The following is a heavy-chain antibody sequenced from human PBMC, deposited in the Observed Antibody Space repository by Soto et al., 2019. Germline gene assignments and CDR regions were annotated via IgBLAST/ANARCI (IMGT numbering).Heavy chain of an antibody. J-gene: IGHJ4*02. CDR3: AKGSGNYYGSGTYPEFDY. Sequence: GGSLRLSCAASGFTFSNYALTWVRQAPGKGLEWVSTISGAGGGTYYADSVKGHFTISRDNSKNTLFLQMNTLRAEDTAVYYCAKGSGNYYGSGTYPEFDYWGQGTLVTVSS. D-gene: IGHD3-10*01. CDR1: GFTFSNYA. CDR2: ISGAGGGT. V-gene: IGHV3-23*01.